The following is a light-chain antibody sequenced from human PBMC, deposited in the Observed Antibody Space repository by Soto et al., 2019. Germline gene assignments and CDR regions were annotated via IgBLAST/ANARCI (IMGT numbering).Light chain of an antibody. CDR2: YKSDSDK. J-gene: IGLJ3*02. CDR1: SGINVGSYR. V-gene: IGLV5-45*01. CDR3: MTWHNSAWV. Sequence: QAVVTQPASLSASPGASVSLTCTLRSGINVGSYRIFWFQQKPGSPPQYLLKYKSDSDKQQGSGVPSRFSGSKDASANAGILLISGLQSEDEADYYCMTWHNSAWVFGGGTKLPVL.